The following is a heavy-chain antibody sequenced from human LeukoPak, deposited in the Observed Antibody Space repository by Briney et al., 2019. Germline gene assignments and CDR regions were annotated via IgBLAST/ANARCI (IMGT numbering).Heavy chain of an antibody. CDR3: ASPPIYCSSTSCSQDAFDI. Sequence: PGGSLRLSCAASGFTSSSYWMSWVRQAPGKGLEWVANIKQDGSEKYYVDSVKGRFTISRDNAKNSLYLQMNSLRAEDTAVYYCASPPIYCSSTSCSQDAFDIWGQGTMVTVSS. J-gene: IGHJ3*02. CDR2: IKQDGSEK. V-gene: IGHV3-7*01. CDR1: GFTSSSYW. D-gene: IGHD2-2*01.